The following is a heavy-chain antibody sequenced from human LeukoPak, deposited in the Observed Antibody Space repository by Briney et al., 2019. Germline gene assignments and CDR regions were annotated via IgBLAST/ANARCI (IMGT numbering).Heavy chain of an antibody. D-gene: IGHD2-2*01. CDR2: IIPIFGIA. Sequence: SVEVSCKASGGTFSSYAISWVRQAPGQGLEWMGRIIPIFGIANYAQKFQGRVTITADKSTSTACMELSSLRSEDTAVYYCARAKVYCSSTSCPQHWFDPWGQGTLVTVSS. J-gene: IGHJ5*02. CDR3: ARAKVYCSSTSCPQHWFDP. V-gene: IGHV1-69*04. CDR1: GGTFSSYA.